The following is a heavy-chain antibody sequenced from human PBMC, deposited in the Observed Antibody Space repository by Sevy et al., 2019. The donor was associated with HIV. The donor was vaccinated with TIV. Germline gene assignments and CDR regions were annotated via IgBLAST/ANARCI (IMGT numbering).Heavy chain of an antibody. J-gene: IGHJ5*02. CDR1: GGSVSSGSYY. CDR3: ARESHDYGDYVDYWFDP. Sequence: SETLSLTCTVSGGSVSSGSYYRSWIRQTPGKGLEWIGYIYYSGSTNYNPSLKSRVTISVDTSKNQFSLKLSSVTAADTAVYYCARESHDYGDYVDYWFDPWGQGTLVTVSS. CDR2: IYYSGST. V-gene: IGHV4-61*01. D-gene: IGHD4-17*01.